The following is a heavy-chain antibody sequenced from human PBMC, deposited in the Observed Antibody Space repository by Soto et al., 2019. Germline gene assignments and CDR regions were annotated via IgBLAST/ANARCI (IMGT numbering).Heavy chain of an antibody. Sequence: QLVESGGGLVKPGASLRLSCLASEFTFSDYYMHWIRQAPGKGLEWISSITSSSTSTDYADSVKGRFTIIRDNAKNSLFLQMNSLRVDDTAIYYCARGAPWGITFPFDIWGQGTMVSVSS. CDR2: ITSSSTST. J-gene: IGHJ3*02. CDR3: ARGAPWGITFPFDI. V-gene: IGHV3-11*05. CDR1: EFTFSDYY. D-gene: IGHD1-20*01.